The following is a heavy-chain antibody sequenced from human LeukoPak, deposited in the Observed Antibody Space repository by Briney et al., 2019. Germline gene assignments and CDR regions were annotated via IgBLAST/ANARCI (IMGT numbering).Heavy chain of an antibody. CDR1: GGTFSSYA. Sequence: SVKVSCKASGGTFSSYAISWVRQAPGQGLEWMGGIIPIFGTANYAQKFQGRVTMTEDTSTDTAYMELSSLRSEDTAVYYCATGDVVVTATPFDYWGQGTLVTVSS. D-gene: IGHD2-21*02. CDR3: ATGDVVVTATPFDY. J-gene: IGHJ4*02. CDR2: IIPIFGTA. V-gene: IGHV1-69*06.